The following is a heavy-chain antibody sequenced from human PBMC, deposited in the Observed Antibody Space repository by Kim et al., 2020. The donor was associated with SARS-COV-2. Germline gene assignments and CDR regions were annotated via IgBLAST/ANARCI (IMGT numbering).Heavy chain of an antibody. Sequence: AQKFQGRVTMTRDTSISTAYMELSRLRSDDTAVYYCAREGLYSYGYSVGYWGQGTLVTVSS. J-gene: IGHJ4*02. CDR3: AREGLYSYGYSVGY. V-gene: IGHV1-2*02. D-gene: IGHD5-18*01.